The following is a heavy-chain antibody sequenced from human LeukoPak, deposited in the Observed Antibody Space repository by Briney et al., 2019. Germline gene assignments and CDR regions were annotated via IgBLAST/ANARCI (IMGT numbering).Heavy chain of an antibody. D-gene: IGHD3-22*01. CDR1: AFTFRTFG. J-gene: IGHJ3*02. CDR2: IWYDGINK. Sequence: QPGRSLRLSCAASAFTFRTFGMHWVRQAPGKGLEWVAIIWYDGINKYCADSVKGRFTISRDNSKNTLYLQMNSLRAEDTAVYYCARDYYDSSGQLHAGAHAVDIWGQGTMVTVSS. V-gene: IGHV3-33*01. CDR3: ARDYYDSSGQLHAGAHAVDI.